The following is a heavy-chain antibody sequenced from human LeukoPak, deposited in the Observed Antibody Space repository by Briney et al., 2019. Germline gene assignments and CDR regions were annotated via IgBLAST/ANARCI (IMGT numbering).Heavy chain of an antibody. J-gene: IGHJ4*02. Sequence: PSETLSLTCTVSGGSISSSRYYWGWIRQHPGKGLEWIGCVYFSGSTYYNPSLKSRVTIAVDTSKNQFSLKLSSVTAADTAVYYCARRQWLVPNDYWGQGTLVTVSS. CDR3: ARRQWLVPNDY. V-gene: IGHV4-39*01. CDR1: GGSISSSRYY. CDR2: VYFSGST. D-gene: IGHD6-19*01.